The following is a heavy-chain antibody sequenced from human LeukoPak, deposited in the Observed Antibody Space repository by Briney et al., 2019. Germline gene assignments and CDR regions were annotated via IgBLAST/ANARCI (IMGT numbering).Heavy chain of an antibody. CDR3: ARPHSSWYRALGWFDP. J-gene: IGHJ5*02. CDR2: IYYSGST. D-gene: IGHD6-13*01. V-gene: IGHV4-39*01. CDR1: GGSISSSSYY. Sequence: SETLSLTCTVSGGSISSSSYYWGWIRQPPGKGLELIGSIYYSGSTYYNPSLKSRVTISVDTSKNQFSLKLSSVTAADTAVYYCARPHSSWYRALGWFDPWGQGTLVTVSS.